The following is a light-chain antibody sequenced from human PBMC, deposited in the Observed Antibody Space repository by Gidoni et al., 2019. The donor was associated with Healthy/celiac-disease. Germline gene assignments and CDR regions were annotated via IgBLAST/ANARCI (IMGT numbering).Light chain of an antibody. J-gene: IGKJ1*01. V-gene: IGKV1-39*01. CDR3: QQSYSTPPT. Sequence: DIQMTQSPSSLSASVGERVTITCRASQSISSYLNWYQQKPGKAPKLLIYAASSLQSGVPSRFSGRGSGTDFTLTISSLQPEDFATYYCQQSYSTPPTFGQGTKVEIK. CDR1: QSISSY. CDR2: AAS.